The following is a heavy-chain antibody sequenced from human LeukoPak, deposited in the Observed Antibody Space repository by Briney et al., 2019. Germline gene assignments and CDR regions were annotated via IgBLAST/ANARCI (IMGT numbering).Heavy chain of an antibody. CDR2: TYYRSKWYN. Sequence: SQTLSLTCAISGDSVSSNSAAWNWIRQSPSRGLEWLGRTYYRSKWYNDYAVSVKSRITINPDTSKNQFSLQLNSVTPEDTAVYYRARGHSSGWYGRHYFDYWGQGTLVTVSS. D-gene: IGHD6-19*01. V-gene: IGHV6-1*01. CDR1: GDSVSSNSAA. CDR3: ARGHSSGWYGRHYFDY. J-gene: IGHJ4*02.